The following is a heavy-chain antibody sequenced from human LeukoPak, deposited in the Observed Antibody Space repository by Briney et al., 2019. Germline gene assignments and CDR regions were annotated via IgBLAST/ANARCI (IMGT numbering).Heavy chain of an antibody. CDR1: SVSISSNY. CDR2: TYTSGST. V-gene: IGHV4-4*07. CDR3: ARFIVGAITSGAFDI. Sequence: SETLSFTCTGSSVSISSNYWSWLRQPAGKGLKWIGRTYTSGSTNYNPSLNSVVTMSVDTSNNQFTLKLSSGTAAAPAVYCFARFIVGAITSGAFDIWGQGTMVTVSS. D-gene: IGHD1-26*01. J-gene: IGHJ3*02.